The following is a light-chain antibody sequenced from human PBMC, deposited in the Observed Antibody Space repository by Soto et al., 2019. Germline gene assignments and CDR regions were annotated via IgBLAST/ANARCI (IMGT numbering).Light chain of an antibody. V-gene: IGKV3-11*01. J-gene: IGKJ4*01. CDR3: QQRSNWPYLT. CDR1: QSVSGY. CDR2: AAS. Sequence: EIVLTQSPDTLSLSPGERATLSCRTSQSVSGYLGWYQQKPGQAPRILIYAASNRAYGVPARFRGSGSVTNFTLTIASLVPEDVAVDYCQQRSNWPYLTFGVGTRV.